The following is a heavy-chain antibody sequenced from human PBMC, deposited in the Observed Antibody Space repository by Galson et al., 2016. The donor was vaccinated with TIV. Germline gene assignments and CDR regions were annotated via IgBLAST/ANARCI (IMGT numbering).Heavy chain of an antibody. Sequence: TLSLTCTVSGAPIRDGDSFWSWIRQCPGKGLEWIGYIYYSGRTFYNPSLKSRITISVDTSKNQFSVKLTSVTAADTAVYYCARKAGYYYYAMDVWGQGTTVTVSS. V-gene: IGHV4-30-4*01. J-gene: IGHJ6*02. CDR3: ARKAGYYYYAMDV. CDR2: IYYSGRT. CDR1: GAPIRDGDSF.